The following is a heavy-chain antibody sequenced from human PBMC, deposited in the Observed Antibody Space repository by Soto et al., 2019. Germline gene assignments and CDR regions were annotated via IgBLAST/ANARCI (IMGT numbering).Heavy chain of an antibody. J-gene: IGHJ5*02. V-gene: IGHV3-49*03. CDR2: ITNKGYGATT. D-gene: IGHD3-3*02. Sequence: GGSLRLSCTTSGFTFEDFTMTWLRQAPGKGLEWVGSITNKGYGATTEYAASVKGRFTISRDDSRSIAYLQMSSLKTEDTAVYYCSRDPFQRGWFDPWGQGTLVTVSS. CDR3: SRDPFQRGWFDP. CDR1: GFTFEDFT.